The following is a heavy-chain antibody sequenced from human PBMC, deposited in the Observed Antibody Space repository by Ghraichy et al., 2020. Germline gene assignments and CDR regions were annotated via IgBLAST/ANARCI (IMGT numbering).Heavy chain of an antibody. CDR3: ARVIVGATPPYFDY. V-gene: IGHV4-39*07. J-gene: IGHJ4*02. Sequence: SETLSLTCTVSGGSISSSSYYWGWIRQPPGKGLEWIGSIYYSGSTYYNPSLKSRVTISVDTSKNQFSLKLSSVTAADTAVYYCARVIVGATPPYFDYWGQGTLVTVSS. CDR2: IYYSGST. D-gene: IGHD1-26*01. CDR1: GGSISSSSYY.